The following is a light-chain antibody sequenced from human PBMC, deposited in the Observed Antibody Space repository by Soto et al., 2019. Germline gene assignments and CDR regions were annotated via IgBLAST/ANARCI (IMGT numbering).Light chain of an antibody. V-gene: IGKV1-39*01. J-gene: IGKJ3*01. Sequence: DIQMTQSPSSLSASVGDRVTITCRASQNISICLHWYQQKPGKAPKLLIYTVSNLQSGVPSRFSADGSGTDFTLTISSLQPEDFATYYCQQSSSTPPFTFGPETKVDI. CDR3: QQSSSTPPFT. CDR1: QNISIC. CDR2: TVS.